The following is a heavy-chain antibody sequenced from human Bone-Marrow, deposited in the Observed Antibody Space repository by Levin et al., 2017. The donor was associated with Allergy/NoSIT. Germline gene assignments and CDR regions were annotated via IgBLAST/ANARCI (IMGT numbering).Heavy chain of an antibody. V-gene: IGHV3-13*01. D-gene: IGHD3-22*01. CDR1: GFTFSSYD. J-gene: IGHJ3*02. CDR2: IGTAGDT. CDR3: ARARYYDSSGPDAFDI. Sequence: PGESLKISCVASGFTFSSYDMHWVRQATGKGLEWVSAIGTAGDTYYPGSVKGRFTISRENAKNSLYLQMNSLRAGDTAVYYCARARYYDSSGPDAFDIWGQGTMVTVSS.